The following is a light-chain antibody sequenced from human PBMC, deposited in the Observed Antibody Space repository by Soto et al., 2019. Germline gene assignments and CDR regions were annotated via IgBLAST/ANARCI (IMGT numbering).Light chain of an antibody. J-gene: IGKJ4*01. Sequence: EMVLSGSPWTLSEWPGEVSALSGGPVQSVSNSYLAWYQQKPGQAPRLLIYGASSRATGIPDSFRGTASGTDLPPPHSSRTPQAIAAYSCQQSRSSPALTFGGGTQVDIK. CDR1: QSVSNSY. CDR2: GAS. V-gene: IGKV3-20*01. CDR3: QQSRSSPALT.